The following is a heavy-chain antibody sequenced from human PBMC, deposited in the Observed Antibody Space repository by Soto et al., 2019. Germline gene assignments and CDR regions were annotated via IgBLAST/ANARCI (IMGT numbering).Heavy chain of an antibody. J-gene: IGHJ4*02. Sequence: GGSLRLSCAASGFTFSSYGMHWVRQAPGKGLEWVAVISYDGSNKYYADSVKGRFTISRDNSKNTLYLQMNSLRAEDTAVYYCAKEDSSGWSGGDYWGQGTLVTVSS. V-gene: IGHV3-30*18. D-gene: IGHD6-19*01. CDR3: AKEDSSGWSGGDY. CDR1: GFTFSSYG. CDR2: ISYDGSNK.